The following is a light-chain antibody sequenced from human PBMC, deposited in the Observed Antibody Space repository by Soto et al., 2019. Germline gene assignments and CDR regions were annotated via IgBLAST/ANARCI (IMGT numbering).Light chain of an antibody. Sequence: DIVMTQSPDSLAVSLGERATINCKSSQSVLYSYNNRNCVAWYQQKPGQPPKLLIYWASTRESGVPDRFSGSGSGTDFTLTISGLQAEDVAVYYCQQYYSIPLTFGGGTNVEIK. CDR3: QQYYSIPLT. V-gene: IGKV4-1*01. CDR2: WAS. J-gene: IGKJ4*01. CDR1: QSVLYSYNNRNC.